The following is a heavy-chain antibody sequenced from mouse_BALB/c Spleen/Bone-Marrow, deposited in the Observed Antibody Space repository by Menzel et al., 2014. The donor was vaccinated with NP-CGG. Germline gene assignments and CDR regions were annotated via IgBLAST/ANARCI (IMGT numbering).Heavy chain of an antibody. V-gene: IGHV3-8*02. D-gene: IGHD4-1*01. J-gene: IGHJ2*01. CDR3: ARSLGRSDY. CDR2: ISYTGNT. CDR1: GDSITSGY. Sequence: EVQLQESGPSLIKPSQTLSLTCSVTGDSITSGYWNWIRKFPGNELEYMGYISYTGNTYYNPSLKSRISIARDTSKNQYYLQLHSVTTEDTATYFCARSLGRSDYWGQGATLTVSS.